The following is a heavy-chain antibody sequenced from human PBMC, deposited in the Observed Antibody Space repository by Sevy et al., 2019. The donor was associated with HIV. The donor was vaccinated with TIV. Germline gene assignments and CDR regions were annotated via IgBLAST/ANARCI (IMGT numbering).Heavy chain of an antibody. CDR3: ASGYSYGPYYFDY. CDR1: GYTFTSYY. V-gene: IGHV1-2*02. D-gene: IGHD5-18*01. J-gene: IGHJ4*02. Sequence: ASVKVSCKDSGYTFTSYYMHWVRQAPGQGLEWMGWINPNGGGRNYAQKFQGRVTMTRDTSISTAYMELSRLRSDDTAVYYCASGYSYGPYYFDYWGQGTLVTVSS. CDR2: INPNGGGR.